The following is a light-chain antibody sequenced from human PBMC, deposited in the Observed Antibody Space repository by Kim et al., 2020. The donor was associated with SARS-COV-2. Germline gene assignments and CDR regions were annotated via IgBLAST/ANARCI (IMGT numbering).Light chain of an antibody. CDR2: RAS. CDR1: QSINSW. J-gene: IGKJ1*01. V-gene: IGKV1-5*03. Sequence: DIRMTQSPSTLSASVGDRVTITCRATQSINSWLAWYQQKSGKAPKLLIHRASTLESGVPSRFSGSESGTEFTLTISSLQPDDFATYYCQQSNTNPWTFGQGTKVDIK. CDR3: QQSNTNPWT.